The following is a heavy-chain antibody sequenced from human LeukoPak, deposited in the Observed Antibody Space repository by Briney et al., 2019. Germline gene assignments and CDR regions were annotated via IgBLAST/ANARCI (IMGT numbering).Heavy chain of an antibody. Sequence: SETLSLTCTVSNDSINNYYWSWIRQPPGKGLEWIGYIYYSGNTNYNPSLKSRVTISLDTSKNQFSLKLSSVTAADTAVYYCARKYNGYGGWIDYWAQGTLVTVTS. D-gene: IGHD5-12*01. CDR1: NDSINNYY. CDR3: ARKYNGYGGWIDY. CDR2: IYYSGNT. J-gene: IGHJ4*02. V-gene: IGHV4-59*01.